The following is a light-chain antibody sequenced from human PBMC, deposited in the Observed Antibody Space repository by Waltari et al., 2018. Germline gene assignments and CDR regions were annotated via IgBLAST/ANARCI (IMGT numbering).Light chain of an antibody. J-gene: IGKJ1*01. CDR2: GAS. Sequence: EIVMTQSPATLSVSPGERATLSCRASQSVSSNLAWYQQKPGQAPRLLLYGASTRATCIPARFSGSGSGTEFTLTISSMQSEDSAPYYCQQYNDWPPWTFGQGTKVEIK. CDR3: QQYNDWPPWT. CDR1: QSVSSN. V-gene: IGKV3-15*01.